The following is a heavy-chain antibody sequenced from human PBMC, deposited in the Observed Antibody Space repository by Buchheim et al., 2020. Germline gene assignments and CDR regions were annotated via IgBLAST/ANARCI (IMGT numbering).Heavy chain of an antibody. CDR3: ARGGSGWTPYYYGMDV. CDR2: ISSSSSTI. D-gene: IGHD6-19*01. Sequence: EVQLVESGGGLVQPGGSLRLSCAASGFTFSSYSMNWVRQAPGKGLEWVSYISSSSSTIYYADSVKGRFTISRDKAKNSLYMQMNSLRAEDTAVYYCARGGSGWTPYYYGMDVWGQGTT. CDR1: GFTFSSYS. J-gene: IGHJ6*02. V-gene: IGHV3-48*01.